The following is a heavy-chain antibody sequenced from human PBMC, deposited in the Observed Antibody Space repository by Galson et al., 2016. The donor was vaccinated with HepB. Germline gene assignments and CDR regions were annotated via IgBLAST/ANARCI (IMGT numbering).Heavy chain of an antibody. CDR1: GISVSRGDYY. D-gene: IGHD3-22*01. Sequence: EPLSLTCTVSGISVSRGDYYWSWIRQPPGKGLEWIGYIYYSGNTNYNPSLKIRVTIATDTSMNQFSLKLTAVTAADTAVYYCARKRGNYYDNSGIGDWGQGTLVTVSS. CDR3: ARKRGNYYDNSGIGD. J-gene: IGHJ4*02. V-gene: IGHV4-61*08. CDR2: IYYSGNT.